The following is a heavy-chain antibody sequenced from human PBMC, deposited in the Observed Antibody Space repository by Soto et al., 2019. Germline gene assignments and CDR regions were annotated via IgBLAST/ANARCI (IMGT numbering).Heavy chain of an antibody. D-gene: IGHD3-9*01. J-gene: IGHJ4*02. V-gene: IGHV3-21*01. CDR2: ISSSSSYI. CDR3: ARRNLTGYYRYFDY. Sequence: GGSLRLSCAASGFTFSSYSMNWVRQAPGKGLEWVSSISSSSSYIYYADSVKGRFTISRDNAKNSLYLQMNSLRAEDTAVYYCARRNLTGYYRYFDYWGQGTLVTVSS. CDR1: GFTFSSYS.